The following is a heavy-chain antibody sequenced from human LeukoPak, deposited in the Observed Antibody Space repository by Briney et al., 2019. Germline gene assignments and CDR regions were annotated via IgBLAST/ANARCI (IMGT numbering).Heavy chain of an antibody. Sequence: GGSLRLSCAASGFTFSSYAMSWVRQAPGKGLEWVSAISGSGDGTYYADSVKGRFTISRDNSKNTLYLPMNSLRAEDTAVYYCAKVVFDTIGWQPFDCWGQGTLVTVSS. V-gene: IGHV3-23*01. J-gene: IGHJ4*02. CDR2: ISGSGDGT. D-gene: IGHD6-19*01. CDR1: GFTFSSYA. CDR3: AKVVFDTIGWQPFDC.